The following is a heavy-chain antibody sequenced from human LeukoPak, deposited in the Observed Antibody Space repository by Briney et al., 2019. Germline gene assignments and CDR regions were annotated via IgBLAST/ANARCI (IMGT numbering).Heavy chain of an antibody. CDR1: GFTVSSNY. Sequence: GGSLRLSCAASGFTVSSNYMSWVRQAPGKGLEWVSVIYSGGSTYYADSVKGRFTISRDNSKNTLYLQMNSLRAEDTAVYYCAKGGYSAHYYYGMDVWGQGTTVTVSS. J-gene: IGHJ6*02. CDR2: IYSGGST. D-gene: IGHD5-18*01. V-gene: IGHV3-53*01. CDR3: AKGGYSAHYYYGMDV.